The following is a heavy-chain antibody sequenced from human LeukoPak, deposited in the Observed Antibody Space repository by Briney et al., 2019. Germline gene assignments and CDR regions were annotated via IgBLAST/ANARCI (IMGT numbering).Heavy chain of an antibody. V-gene: IGHV4-59*12. CDR2: IYYSGST. J-gene: IGHJ4*02. CDR1: GGSISSYY. CDR3: ARGLHGYYYDSSGSRYFDY. Sequence: SETLSLTCTVSGGSISSYYWSWIRQPPGKGLEWIGYIYYSGSTNYNPSLKSRVTISVDTSKNQFSLKLSSVTAADTAVYYCARGLHGYYYDSSGSRYFDYWGQGTLVTVSS. D-gene: IGHD3-22*01.